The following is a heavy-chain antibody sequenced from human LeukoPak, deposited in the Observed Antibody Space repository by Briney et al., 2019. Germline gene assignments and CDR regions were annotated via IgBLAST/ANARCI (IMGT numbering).Heavy chain of an antibody. V-gene: IGHV4-31*03. J-gene: IGHJ5*02. CDR1: GGSISSGGYY. Sequence: PSETLSLTCTVSGGSISSGGYYWTWIRQHPGKGLEWIGYIYYSGTTYYNPSLKRRLTISVDTSKNQFSLKLSSVTAADTAVYYCARRINWFDPWGQGTLVTASS. CDR3: ARRINWFDP. CDR2: IYYSGTT.